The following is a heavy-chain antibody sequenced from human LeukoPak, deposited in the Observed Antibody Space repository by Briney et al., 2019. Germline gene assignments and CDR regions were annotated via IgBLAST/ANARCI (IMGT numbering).Heavy chain of an antibody. CDR1: GFTFSSYG. J-gene: IGHJ6*03. V-gene: IGHV3-33*01. CDR3: TRTNGARTRYYYYYYMDV. Sequence: GGSLRLSCAASGFTFSSYGMHWVRQAPGKGLEWVAVIWYDGSKKYYADSVKGRFTISRDNSKNTLYLQMNSLRAEDTAVYYCTRTNGARTRYYYYYYMDVWGKGTTVTVSS. D-gene: IGHD2-8*01. CDR2: IWYDGSKK.